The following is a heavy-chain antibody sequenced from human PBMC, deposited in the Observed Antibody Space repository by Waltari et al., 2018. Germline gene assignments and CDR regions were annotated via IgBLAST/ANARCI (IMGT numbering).Heavy chain of an antibody. CDR2: IIPICGTA. J-gene: IGHJ5*02. CDR3: ASIVRGQGVSLYNWFDP. Sequence: QVQLVQSGAEVKKPGSSVKVSCKASGGTFSSYAISWVRQAPGQGLEWRGGIIPICGTANDAQKCQGRVTITTDEYTSTAYMELSSLRSEDTAVYYCASIVRGQGVSLYNWFDPWGQGTLVTVSS. CDR1: GGTFSSYA. V-gene: IGHV1-69*05. D-gene: IGHD3-10*01.